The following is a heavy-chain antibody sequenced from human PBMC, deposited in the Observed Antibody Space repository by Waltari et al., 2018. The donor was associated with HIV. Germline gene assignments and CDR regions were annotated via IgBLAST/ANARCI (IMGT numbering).Heavy chain of an antibody. D-gene: IGHD4-17*01. CDR2: VAGTPGHA. CDR1: AATSTTPD. CDR3: VKSVDYFRFDV. J-gene: IGHJ4*02. V-gene: IGHV3-48*03. Sequence: EVELVGSGGGLVHPGGSLRPSCVGSAATSTTPDLTWVRQAPGKGLEWVSFVAGTPGHAYYADSVKGRFTISRDNAQNSAFLQMNSLRVEDTAIYYCVKSVDYFRFDVWDQGTLVTVSS.